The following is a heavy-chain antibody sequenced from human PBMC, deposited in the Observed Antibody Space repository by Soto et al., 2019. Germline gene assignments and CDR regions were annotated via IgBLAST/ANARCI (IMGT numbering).Heavy chain of an antibody. CDR1: GFTFSSYG. Sequence: SLRLSCAASGFTFSSYGMHWVRQAPGKGLEWVAVISYDGSNKYYADSVKGRFAISRDNSKNTLYLQMNSLRAEDTAVYYCAKDIAVAGNYGMDVWGQGTKVTVSS. D-gene: IGHD6-19*01. CDR2: ISYDGSNK. J-gene: IGHJ6*02. CDR3: AKDIAVAGNYGMDV. V-gene: IGHV3-30*18.